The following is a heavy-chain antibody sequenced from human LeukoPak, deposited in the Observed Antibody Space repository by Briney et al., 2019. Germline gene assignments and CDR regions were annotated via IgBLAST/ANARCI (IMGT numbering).Heavy chain of an antibody. CDR3: ARGFDGNFDY. J-gene: IGHJ4*02. V-gene: IGHV3-20*04. CDR1: GFTVKSNY. D-gene: IGHD3-9*01. CDR2: INWNGDNT. Sequence: GSLRLSCAASGFTVKSNYMSWVRQAPGKGLEWVSGINWNGDNTDYAGSVKGRFTISRDNAKNSLYLQMNSLRAEDTALYYCARGFDGNFDYWGQGTLVTVSS.